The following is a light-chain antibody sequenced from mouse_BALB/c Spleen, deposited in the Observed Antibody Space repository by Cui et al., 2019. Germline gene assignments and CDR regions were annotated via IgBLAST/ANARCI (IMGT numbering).Light chain of an antibody. Sequence: DIQMTQSPSFLSASLGDRVSLTCQASQEISGNLSWLQQKPDGPIKRLIYAASTLDSGVPKRFSGSRSGSDYSLTISSVESEDFADYYCLQYASYPLTFGAGTKLELK. CDR2: AAS. J-gene: IGKJ5*01. CDR1: QEISGN. CDR3: LQYASYPLT. V-gene: IGKV9-124*01.